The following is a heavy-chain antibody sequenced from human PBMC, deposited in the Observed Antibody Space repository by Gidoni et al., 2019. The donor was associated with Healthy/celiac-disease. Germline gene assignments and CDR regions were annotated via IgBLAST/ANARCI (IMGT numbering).Heavy chain of an antibody. CDR2: SKWYN. CDR3: ARGNSSGWYLDSERELNWFDP. D-gene: IGHD6-19*01. Sequence: SKWYNDYAVSVKSRITINPDTSKNQFSLQLNSVTPEDTAVYYCARGNSSGWYLDSERELNWFDPWGQGTLVTVSS. V-gene: IGHV6-1*01. J-gene: IGHJ5*02.